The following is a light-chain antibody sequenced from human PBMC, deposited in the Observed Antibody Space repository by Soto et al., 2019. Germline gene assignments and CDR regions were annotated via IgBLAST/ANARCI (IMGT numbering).Light chain of an antibody. CDR2: AAS. V-gene: IGKV1-39*01. J-gene: IGKJ5*01. Sequence: DIQMTQSPSSLSASVGDRVTITCRASQSISSYLNWYQQKPGKAPKLLIYAASSLQSRVPSRFSGSGSGTDFTVTISSLQPEEFATYYCQQSYSTPITFGQGTRLEIK. CDR1: QSISSY. CDR3: QQSYSTPIT.